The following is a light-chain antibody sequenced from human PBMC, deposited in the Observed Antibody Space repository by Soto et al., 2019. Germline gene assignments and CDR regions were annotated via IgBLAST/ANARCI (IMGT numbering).Light chain of an antibody. V-gene: IGKV4-1*01. CDR2: WAS. CDR1: QNVLYSSNNKNQ. CDR3: QQYYSPSWT. Sequence: DIVMTQSPDSLAVSLGERATINCKSSQNVLYSSNNKNQLAWYQQKPGQPPKLLIYWASTRESGVPDRFSGSGSETDFTLTINSLQAEDVAVYYCQQYYSPSWTFGQGTKVEIK. J-gene: IGKJ1*01.